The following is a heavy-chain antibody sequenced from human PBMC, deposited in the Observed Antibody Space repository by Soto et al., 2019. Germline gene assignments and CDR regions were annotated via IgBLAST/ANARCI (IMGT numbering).Heavy chain of an antibody. D-gene: IGHD3-22*01. J-gene: IGHJ4*02. V-gene: IGHV4-59*01. CDR2: LYYGRSA. Sequence: QVQLQESGPGLVKPSETLSLTCAVSGDSISSYYCMWIRQPPGKGLESIGYLYYGRSANYNPSLMSRVTLSVDTSTNQYSLPLSSMTAADPAVYYCALRSMAVVPEYWGQGTLVTVSS. CDR3: ALRSMAVVPEY. CDR1: GDSISSYY.